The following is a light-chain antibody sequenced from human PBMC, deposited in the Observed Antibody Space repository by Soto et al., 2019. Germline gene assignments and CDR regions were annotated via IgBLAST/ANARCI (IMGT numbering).Light chain of an antibody. V-gene: IGLV2-14*03. CDR1: SSDVGGYNY. CDR2: DVS. J-gene: IGLJ1*01. CDR3: CSYSSGSTPGV. Sequence: QSALTQPASVSGSPGQSITISCTGTSSDVGGYNYVSWYQHHPGKAPKLIIFDVSDRPSGISDRFSASKSGNTASLTISGLQAEDEADYYCCSYSSGSTPGVFGTWTKLTVL.